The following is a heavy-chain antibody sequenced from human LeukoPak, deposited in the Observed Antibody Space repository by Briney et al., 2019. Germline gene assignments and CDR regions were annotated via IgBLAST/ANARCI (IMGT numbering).Heavy chain of an antibody. Sequence: ASVKVSCKASGYTFTSYGISWVRQAPGQGLEWMGWISAYNGNTNYAQKLQGRVTIATDTSTSTAYMELRSLRSDDTAVYYCARAVRHASAFDIWGQGTMVTVSS. CDR1: GYTFTSYG. CDR3: ARAVRHASAFDI. D-gene: IGHD2-2*01. CDR2: ISAYNGNT. V-gene: IGHV1-18*01. J-gene: IGHJ3*02.